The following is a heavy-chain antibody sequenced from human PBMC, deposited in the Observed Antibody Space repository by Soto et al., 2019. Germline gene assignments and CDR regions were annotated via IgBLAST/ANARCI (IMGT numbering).Heavy chain of an antibody. CDR1: GYSFTSYW. Sequence: GESLKISCKGSGYSFTSYWISWVRQMPGKGLEWMGIIYPGDSDTRYSPSFQGQVTISADKSISTAYLQWSSLKASDTAMYYCARLSIAAPYGMDVWGQGTTVTVSS. V-gene: IGHV5-51*01. CDR3: ARLSIAAPYGMDV. CDR2: IYPGDSDT. D-gene: IGHD6-6*01. J-gene: IGHJ6*02.